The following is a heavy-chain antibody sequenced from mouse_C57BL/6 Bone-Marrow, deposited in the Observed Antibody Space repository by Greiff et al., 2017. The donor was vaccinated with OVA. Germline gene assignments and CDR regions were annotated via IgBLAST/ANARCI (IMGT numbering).Heavy chain of an antibody. Sequence: ESGPGLVKPSQSLSLTCSVTGYSITSGYYWNWIRQFPGNKLEWMGYISYDGSNNYNPSLKNRISITRDTSKNQFFLKLNSVTTEDTATYYCARANWDSLFAYWGQGTLVTVSA. CDR1: GYSITSGYY. J-gene: IGHJ3*01. D-gene: IGHD4-1*01. CDR2: ISYDGSN. V-gene: IGHV3-6*01. CDR3: ARANWDSLFAY.